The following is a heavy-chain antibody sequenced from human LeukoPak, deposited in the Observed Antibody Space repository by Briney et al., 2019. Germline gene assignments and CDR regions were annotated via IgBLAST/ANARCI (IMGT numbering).Heavy chain of an antibody. Sequence: ASVKVSCKASGYTFTGYYMHWVRQAPGQGLEWMGWINPNSGGTNYAQKFQGRVTMTRDTSISTAYMELSRLRSDDTAVYYCARGPSGGSGWYGGDYWGQGTLVTVSS. J-gene: IGHJ4*02. D-gene: IGHD6-19*01. V-gene: IGHV1-2*02. CDR1: GYTFTGYY. CDR3: ARGPSGGSGWYGGDY. CDR2: INPNSGGT.